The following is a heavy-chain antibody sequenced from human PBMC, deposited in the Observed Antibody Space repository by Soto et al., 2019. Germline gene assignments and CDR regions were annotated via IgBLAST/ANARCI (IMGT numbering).Heavy chain of an antibody. CDR1: GGSISSGDYY. CDR3: ARDYRTVPLIDAFDI. D-gene: IGHD4-17*01. V-gene: IGHV3-23*01. Sequence: PSETLSLTCTVPGGSISSGDYYWSWVRQAPGKGLEWVSSISGGGGGTHYADSMKGRVTISRDNSKNTLHLEMKRLRADDTAVYYCARDYRTVPLIDAFDIWGQGTMVTVSS. J-gene: IGHJ3*02. CDR2: ISGGGGGT.